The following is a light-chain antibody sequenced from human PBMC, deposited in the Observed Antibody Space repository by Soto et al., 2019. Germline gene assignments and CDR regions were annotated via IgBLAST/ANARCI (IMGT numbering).Light chain of an antibody. CDR2: DAS. Sequence: EIVLTQSPATLSLSPGERATLSCRASQSVGSYLAWYQQKPGQAPRLLMYDASNRATGIPARFSGSGSGTDFTLTISSLEPEDFAVYYCQQRSNWPTFGQGTKLEIK. CDR1: QSVGSY. V-gene: IGKV3-11*01. J-gene: IGKJ2*01. CDR3: QQRSNWPT.